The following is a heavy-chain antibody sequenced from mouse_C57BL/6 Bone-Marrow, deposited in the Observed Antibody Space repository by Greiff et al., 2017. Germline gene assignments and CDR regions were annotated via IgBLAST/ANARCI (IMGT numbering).Heavy chain of an antibody. CDR2: INYDGSST. CDR3: ARDRRDGYWYAMDY. V-gene: IGHV5-16*01. J-gene: IGHJ4*01. CDR1: GFTFSDYY. Sequence: EVNVVESEGGLVQPGSSMKLSCTASGFTFSDYYMAWVRQVPEKGLEWVANINYDGSSTYYLASLKSRFIISSNNAKNILYLQMSSLKSEDTATYYCARDRRDGYWYAMDYWGQGTSVTVAS. D-gene: IGHD2-3*01.